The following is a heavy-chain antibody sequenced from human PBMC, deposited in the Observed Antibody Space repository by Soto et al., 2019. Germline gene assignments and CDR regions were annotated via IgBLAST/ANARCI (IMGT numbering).Heavy chain of an antibody. J-gene: IGHJ6*02. CDR1: GFTFSSYW. V-gene: IGHV3-74*01. CDR2: INSDGSST. Sequence: GGSLRLSCAASGFTFSSYWMHWVRQAPGKGLVWVSRINSDGSSTSYADSVKGRFTISRDNAKNTLYLQMNSLRAEDTAVYYCARVSGAGYSYGWYYYYYGMDVWGQGTTVTVSS. CDR3: ARVSGAGYSYGWYYYYYGMDV. D-gene: IGHD5-18*01.